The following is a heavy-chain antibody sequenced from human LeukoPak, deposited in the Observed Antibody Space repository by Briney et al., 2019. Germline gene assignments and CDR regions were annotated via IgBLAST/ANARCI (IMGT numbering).Heavy chain of an antibody. CDR2: IGSNSVYI. V-gene: IGHV3-21*01. J-gene: IGHJ4*02. CDR3: TRGGSYDSGTYRLDY. Sequence: GGSLRLSCAASGFTFSSYSMIWVRQAPGKGLEWVSYIGSNSVYIYYADSVKGRFTISRDDAKKSLHLQLNSLRAEDTAVYYCTRGGSYDSGTYRLDYWGQGTLVTVSS. D-gene: IGHD3-10*01. CDR1: GFTFSSYS.